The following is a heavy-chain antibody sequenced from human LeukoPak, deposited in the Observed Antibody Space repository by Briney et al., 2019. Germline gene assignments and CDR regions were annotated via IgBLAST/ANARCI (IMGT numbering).Heavy chain of an antibody. J-gene: IGHJ5*02. CDR3: ARESSWYGHNWFDP. CDR2: IYYSGST. D-gene: IGHD6-13*01. V-gene: IGHV4-39*07. Sequence: PSETLSLTCTASGGSISSSSYYWGWIRQPPGKGLEWIGSIYYSGSTYYNPSLKSRVTISVDTSKSQFSLKLSSVTAADTAVYYCARESSWYGHNWFDPWGQGTLVTVSS. CDR1: GGSISSSSYY.